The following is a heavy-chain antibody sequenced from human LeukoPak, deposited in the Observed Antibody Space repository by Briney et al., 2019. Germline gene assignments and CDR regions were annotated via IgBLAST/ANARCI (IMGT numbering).Heavy chain of an antibody. D-gene: IGHD6-19*01. CDR2: ISSTSSYT. CDR3: ARDGSSGWYWVDY. Sequence: PGGSLRLSCAVSGFTFSDYYMHWIRQAPGKGLEWVSYISSTSSYTNYADSVKGRFTISRDNSKNTLYLQMNSLRAEDTAVYYCARDGSSGWYWVDYWGQGTLVTVSS. V-gene: IGHV3-11*06. J-gene: IGHJ4*02. CDR1: GFTFSDYY.